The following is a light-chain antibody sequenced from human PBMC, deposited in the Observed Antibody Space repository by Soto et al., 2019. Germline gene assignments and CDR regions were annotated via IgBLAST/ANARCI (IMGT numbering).Light chain of an antibody. J-gene: IGLJ1*01. CDR1: SSNIGSNT. V-gene: IGLV1-44*01. CDR2: NNN. Sequence: QSALTQPPSASGTPGQRVTISCSGSSSNIGSNTVNWYQQLPGTAPTLLIYNNNQRPSGVPDRFSGSKSGTSASLAISGLQSEDEADYYCASWDDSLNAYVFGTGTKVTVL. CDR3: ASWDDSLNAYV.